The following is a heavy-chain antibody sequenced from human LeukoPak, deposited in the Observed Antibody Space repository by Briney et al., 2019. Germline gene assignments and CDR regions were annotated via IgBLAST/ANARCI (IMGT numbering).Heavy chain of an antibody. CDR3: ARVSWPYNWNYVCFDP. Sequence: LVASVKVSCKASGYTFTGYYMHGVRQAPGQGLEWMGWVNPNSGGTNYAQKFQGRVTMTRDTSISTAYMELSRLRSDDTAVYYCARVSWPYNWNYVCFDPWGQGTLVTVSS. CDR2: VNPNSGGT. V-gene: IGHV1-2*03. CDR1: GYTFTGYY. D-gene: IGHD1-7*01. J-gene: IGHJ5*02.